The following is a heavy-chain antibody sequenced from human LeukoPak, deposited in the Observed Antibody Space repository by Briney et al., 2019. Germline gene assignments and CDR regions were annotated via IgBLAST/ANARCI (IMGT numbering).Heavy chain of an antibody. J-gene: IGHJ4*02. V-gene: IGHV3-30-3*01. CDR1: GFTFSSYA. CDR3: ARDEANGLTVDY. D-gene: IGHD1-14*01. Sequence: GGSLRLSCAASGFTFSSYAMHWVRQAPGKGLEWVAVISYDGSNKYYADSVKGRFTISRDNSKNTLYLQMNSLRAEDTAVYYCARDEANGLTVDYWGQGTLVTVSS. CDR2: ISYDGSNK.